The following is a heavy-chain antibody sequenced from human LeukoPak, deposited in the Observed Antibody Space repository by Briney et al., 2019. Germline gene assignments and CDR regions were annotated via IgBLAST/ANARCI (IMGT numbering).Heavy chain of an antibody. D-gene: IGHD1-1*01. CDR1: GGSISSYY. V-gene: IGHV4-59*01. CDR2: IYYSGST. Sequence: SETLSLTCTVSGGSISSYYWSWIRQPPGKGLEWIGYIYYSGSTNYNPSLKSRVTISVDTTKNQFSLKLSSVTAADTAVYYCARATSSYNWNDLGYYYYMDVWGKGTTVTVSS. J-gene: IGHJ6*03. CDR3: ARATSSYNWNDLGYYYYMDV.